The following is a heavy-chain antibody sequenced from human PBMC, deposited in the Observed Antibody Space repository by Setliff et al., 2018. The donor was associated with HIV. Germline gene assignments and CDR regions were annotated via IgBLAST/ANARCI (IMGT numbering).Heavy chain of an antibody. CDR2: MNPNSGNS. CDR1: GYTFTGYY. CDR3: ARKHKVSLGRGIVVLWGFDP. Sequence: ASVKVSCKASGYTFTGYYIHWVRQATGQGLEWMGWMNPNSGNSGYAQKFQGRVTMTRSTSFSTAYMELSNLTSEDTAIYYCARKHKVSLGRGIVVLWGFDPWGQGTLVTVS. V-gene: IGHV1-8*02. D-gene: IGHD3-10*01. J-gene: IGHJ5*02.